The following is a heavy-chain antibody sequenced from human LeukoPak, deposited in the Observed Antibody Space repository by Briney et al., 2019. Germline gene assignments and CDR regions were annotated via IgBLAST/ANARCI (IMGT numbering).Heavy chain of an antibody. Sequence: GGSLRLSCAASGFTFSAYWMSWVRQAPGKGLEWVANIKQDGSDKYYVDSVKGRFTISRDNAKNSLYLQMNSLRAEDTAVYYCAREVPAAHFDYWGQGTLVTVSS. D-gene: IGHD2-2*01. CDR1: GFTFSAYW. CDR2: IKQDGSDK. CDR3: AREVPAAHFDY. J-gene: IGHJ4*02. V-gene: IGHV3-7*01.